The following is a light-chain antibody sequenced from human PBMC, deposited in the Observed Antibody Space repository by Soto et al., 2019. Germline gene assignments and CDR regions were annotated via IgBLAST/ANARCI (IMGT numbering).Light chain of an antibody. J-gene: IGLJ2*01. CDR2: EVS. Sequence: QSALTQPASVSGSPGQSITISCTGTSSDVGGYNYVSWYQQHPGKAPKLMIYEVSNRPSGVSNRFSRSKSGNTASLTISGLQAEDEADYYCSSYTSSSTFVVSGGGTQLTVL. CDR1: SSDVGGYNY. V-gene: IGLV2-14*01. CDR3: SSYTSSSTFVV.